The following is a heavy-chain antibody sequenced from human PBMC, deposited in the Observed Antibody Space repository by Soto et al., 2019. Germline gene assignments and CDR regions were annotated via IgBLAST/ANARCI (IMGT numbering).Heavy chain of an antibody. CDR3: ARHEATYYNFYGMDV. J-gene: IGHJ6*02. V-gene: IGHV5-51*01. CDR2: FHPGESDT. CDR1: GYSFTTYW. Sequence: PGESLKISCERHGYSFTTYWITWVRQKPGKGLEWVGSFHPGESDTRYSPSFQGQVTISADRSLATAYLQWSSLQAADTAIYYCARHEATYYNFYGMDVWGQGTTVTVSS.